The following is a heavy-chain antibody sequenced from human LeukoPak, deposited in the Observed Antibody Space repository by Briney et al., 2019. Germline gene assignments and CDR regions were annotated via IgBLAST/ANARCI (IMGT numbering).Heavy chain of an antibody. CDR1: GFTFSSYT. Sequence: PGGSLRLSCAASGFTFSSYTMNWVRQAPGKGLEWVSSISSSSSSIYYVDSLRGRFTISRANAKSSLYLQMNSLRAEDTAVYYCARAGSAGTSGPYYFDSWGQGTLVTVSS. CDR3: ARAGSAGTSGPYYFDS. CDR2: ISSSSSSI. V-gene: IGHV3-21*01. D-gene: IGHD6-13*01. J-gene: IGHJ4*02.